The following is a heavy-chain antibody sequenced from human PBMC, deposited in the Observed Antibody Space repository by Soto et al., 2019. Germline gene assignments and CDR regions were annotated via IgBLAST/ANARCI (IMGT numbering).Heavy chain of an antibody. J-gene: IGHJ6*02. V-gene: IGHV4-61*01. CDR3: ARGVAARHFYYYYYGMDV. CDR2: IYYSGST. Sequence: QVQLQESGPGLVKPSETLSLTCTVSGGSVSSSSYYWSWIRQPPGKGLEWIGYIYYSGSTNYNPSLKSRVTISVDTSKNQFSLKLSSVTAADTAVYYCARGVAARHFYYYYYGMDVWGQGTTVTVSS. D-gene: IGHD6-6*01. CDR1: GGSVSSSSYY.